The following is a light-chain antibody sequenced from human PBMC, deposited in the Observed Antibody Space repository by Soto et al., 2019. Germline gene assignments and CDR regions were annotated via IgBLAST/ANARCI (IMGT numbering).Light chain of an antibody. V-gene: IGLV2-14*01. CDR1: SSDVGGYNY. Sequence: QSVLTRPASVSGSPGQSITISCTGTSSDVGGYNYVSWYQQHPGKAPKLMIYEVSNRPSGVSNRFSGSKSVNTASLTISGLQAEDEADYYCSSYTSSSTLVVFGGGTQLTVL. J-gene: IGLJ2*01. CDR2: EVS. CDR3: SSYTSSSTLVV.